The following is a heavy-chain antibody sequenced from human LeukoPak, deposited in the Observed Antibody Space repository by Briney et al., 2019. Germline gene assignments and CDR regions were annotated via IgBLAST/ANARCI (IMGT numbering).Heavy chain of an antibody. CDR3: AKVDSYYYGSGSFIPPLDY. CDR2: ISGSGGST. D-gene: IGHD3-10*01. CDR1: GFTFSSYG. Sequence: GGSLRLSCAASGFTFSSYGMSWVRQAPGKGLEWVSAISGSGGSTYYADSVKGRFTISRDNSKNTLYLQMNSLRAEDTAVYYCAKVDSYYYGSGSFIPPLDYWGQGTLVTVSS. V-gene: IGHV3-23*01. J-gene: IGHJ4*02.